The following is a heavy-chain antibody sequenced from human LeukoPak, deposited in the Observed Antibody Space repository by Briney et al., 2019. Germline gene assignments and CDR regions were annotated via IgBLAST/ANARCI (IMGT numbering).Heavy chain of an antibody. Sequence: GRSLRLSCAASGFTFSSYGMHWVRQAPGKGLEWVAVISYDGSNKYYADSVKGRFTISRDNSKNTLSLHMDKLRVEDTAVYYCAKEGGLLRYFDWFGGPHGAFDIWGQGTVVTVSS. CDR1: GFTFSSYG. CDR3: AKEGGLLRYFDWFGGPHGAFDI. J-gene: IGHJ3*02. V-gene: IGHV3-30*18. D-gene: IGHD3-9*01. CDR2: ISYDGSNK.